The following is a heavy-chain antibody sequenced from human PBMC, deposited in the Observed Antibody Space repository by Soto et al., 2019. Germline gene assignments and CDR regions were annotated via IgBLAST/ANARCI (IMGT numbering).Heavy chain of an antibody. J-gene: IGHJ5*02. V-gene: IGHV1-18*04. CDR1: GSTFTSYG. CDR3: AREIAAAGTGGAWFGP. CDR2: TSAYNGNT. Sequence: QVQLVQSGAEVKKPGASVKVSCKASGSTFTSYGISWVRQAPGQGLEWMGWTSAYNGNTNYAQKLQGRVTMTPDTATSTDYMELRGLRSADTAVYYCAREIAAAGTGGAWFGPWGQGTLVTVSS. D-gene: IGHD6-13*01.